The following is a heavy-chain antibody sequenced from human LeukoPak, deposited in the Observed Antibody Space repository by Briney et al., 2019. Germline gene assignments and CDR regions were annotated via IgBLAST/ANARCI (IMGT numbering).Heavy chain of an antibody. CDR3: ARGWSDYYGSGSYFPPGWFDP. CDR1: GGSISNYY. J-gene: IGHJ5*02. Sequence: PSETLSLTCTVSGGSISNYYWSWIRQPPGKELEWIGYIYYSGSTNYNPSLKSRVTISVDTSKNQFSLKLSSVTAADTAAYYCARGWSDYYGSGSYFPPGWFDPWGQGTLVTVSS. V-gene: IGHV4-59*01. CDR2: IYYSGST. D-gene: IGHD3-10*01.